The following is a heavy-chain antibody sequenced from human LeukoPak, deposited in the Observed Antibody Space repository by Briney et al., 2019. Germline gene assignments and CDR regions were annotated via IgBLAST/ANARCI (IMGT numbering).Heavy chain of an antibody. J-gene: IGHJ4*02. CDR1: GFTFSSYA. Sequence: PGGSLRLSCAASGFTFSSYAMHWVRQAPGKGLEWVAVISYDGSNKYYADSVKGRFTISRDNSKNTLYLQMNSLRAEDTAVYYCAKVDSSGYYYAFDYWGQGTLVTVSS. V-gene: IGHV3-30-3*01. D-gene: IGHD3-22*01. CDR2: ISYDGSNK. CDR3: AKVDSSGYYYAFDY.